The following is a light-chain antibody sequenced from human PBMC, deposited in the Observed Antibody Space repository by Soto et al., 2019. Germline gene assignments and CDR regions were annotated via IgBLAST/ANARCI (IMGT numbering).Light chain of an antibody. CDR1: QSVSSY. V-gene: IGKV3-11*01. Sequence: EIVLTQSPATLSLSPGERATLSCRASQSVSSYLASYQQKPGQAPRLLLYHASNRATGIPARFSGSGSGTDFTLTISSLEPEDVAVYYCQQRSNWPLTFGGGTKVDIK. CDR2: HAS. J-gene: IGKJ4*01. CDR3: QQRSNWPLT.